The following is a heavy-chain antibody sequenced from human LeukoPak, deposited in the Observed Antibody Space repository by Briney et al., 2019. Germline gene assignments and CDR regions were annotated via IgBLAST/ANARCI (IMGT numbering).Heavy chain of an antibody. CDR1: RFTFSSYA. J-gene: IGHJ5*02. CDR2: ISYDGSNK. V-gene: IGHV3-30*04. Sequence: GGSLRLSCAASRFTFSSYAMHWVRQAPGKGLEWVAVISYDGSNKYYADSVKGRFTISRDNSKNTLYLQVNSLRAEDTAVYYCAREHYYGSGSYLWFDPWGQGTLVTVSS. CDR3: AREHYYGSGSYLWFDP. D-gene: IGHD3-10*01.